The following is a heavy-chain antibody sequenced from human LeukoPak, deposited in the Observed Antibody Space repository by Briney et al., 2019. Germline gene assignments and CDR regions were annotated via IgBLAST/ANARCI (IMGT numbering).Heavy chain of an antibody. J-gene: IGHJ4*02. D-gene: IGHD1-26*01. V-gene: IGHV1-2*06. Sequence: GASVKVSCKASGYTFTDYYIHWVRQAPGQGLEWMARIRPFSGGTRYAQKFQDRVTLTRDTSISTAYMDLSRLTSDDTAVYFCTRSRESREFDSWGQGTLVTVSS. CDR1: GYTFTDYY. CDR2: IRPFSGGT. CDR3: TRSRESREFDS.